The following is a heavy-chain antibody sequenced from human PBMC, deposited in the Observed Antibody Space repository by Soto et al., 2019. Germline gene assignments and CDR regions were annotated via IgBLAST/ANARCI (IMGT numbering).Heavy chain of an antibody. J-gene: IGHJ4*02. D-gene: IGHD1-1*01. V-gene: IGHV4-4*01. CDR3: GRAVASPGLHYFDN. CDR2: IYHNGIT. Sequence: PETLSLTCAVSGGSISSTHAWSWVRQPRGGALEWIGEIYHNGITNYKSSLKSRVTVSLDKSKNQLSLVLTSVTAADTAVYFCGRAVASPGLHYFDNWGQGILVTV. CDR1: GGSISSTHA.